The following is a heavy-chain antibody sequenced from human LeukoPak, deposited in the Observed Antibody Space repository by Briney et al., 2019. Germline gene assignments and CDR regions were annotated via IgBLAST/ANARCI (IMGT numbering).Heavy chain of an antibody. CDR3: TQGGLIWDYSYHFHQ. Sequence: GGSLRLFCAASGFTFNHYAMNWLRQAPGKGLEWVSTISGSGTKTYYADSVKGRFTISRDNSKNMVSLQMNSLRAADTALYYCTQGGLIWDYSYHFHQGAQGMLVTVSA. D-gene: IGHD3-16*02. V-gene: IGHV3-23*01. CDR2: ISGSGTKT. CDR1: GFTFNHYA. J-gene: IGHJ4*02.